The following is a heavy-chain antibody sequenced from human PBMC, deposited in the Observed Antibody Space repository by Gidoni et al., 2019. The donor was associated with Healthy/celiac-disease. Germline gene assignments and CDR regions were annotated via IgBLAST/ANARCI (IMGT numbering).Heavy chain of an antibody. J-gene: IGHJ5*02. CDR2: IYYSGST. D-gene: IGHD3-3*01. CDR3: ARDVIREDDFWSGYFHWFDP. Sequence: QVQLQESGPGLVKPSETLSLTCTVSGGSISSYYWSWIRQPPGKGLAWIGYIYYSGSTNYNPSLKSRVTISVDTSKNQFSLKLSSVTAADTAVYYCARDVIREDDFWSGYFHWFDPWGQGTLVTVSS. CDR1: GGSISSYY. V-gene: IGHV4-59*01.